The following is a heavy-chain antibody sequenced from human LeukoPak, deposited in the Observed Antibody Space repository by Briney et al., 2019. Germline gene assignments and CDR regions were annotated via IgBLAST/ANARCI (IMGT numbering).Heavy chain of an antibody. D-gene: IGHD2-21*01. CDR3: AKSVKQRGNCFDR. Sequence: VGSLSLSCAVSVFTFSTYAVNWVPRSSGKGVEGGARISDDGEPTHYAASVSGRSTLSTDNCKNTLYLQMMSLRADHTAVYDCAKSVKQRGNCFDRWGQGTLVIVST. V-gene: IGHV3-23*01. J-gene: IGHJ5*02. CDR2: ISDDGEPT. CDR1: VFTFSTYA.